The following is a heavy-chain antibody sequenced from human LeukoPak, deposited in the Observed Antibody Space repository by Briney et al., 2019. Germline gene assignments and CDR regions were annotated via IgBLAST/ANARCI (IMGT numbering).Heavy chain of an antibody. CDR3: ARHQRYPSQSDIVVVPAATPTYAFDI. D-gene: IGHD2-2*01. Sequence: GESLKISCKGSGYSFTTYWIGWVRQMPGKGLEWMGIIYPGDSDTRYSPSFQGQVTISADKSISTAYLQWSSLKASDTAMYYCARHQRYPSQSDIVVVPAATPTYAFDIWGQGTMVTVSS. V-gene: IGHV5-51*01. CDR1: GYSFTTYW. CDR2: IYPGDSDT. J-gene: IGHJ3*02.